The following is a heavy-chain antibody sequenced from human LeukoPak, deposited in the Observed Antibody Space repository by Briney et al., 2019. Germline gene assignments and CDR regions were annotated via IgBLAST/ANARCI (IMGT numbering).Heavy chain of an antibody. J-gene: IGHJ4*01. CDR3: ARHPSSAWHADY. CDR1: GGSISTSSYC. CDR2: ISYSGTT. Sequence: SETLSLTCTVSGGSISTSSYCWGWIRQPPGKGLEWIGSISYSGTTYYNPSLKSRVAISVDTSNNQFSLRLTSVTAADTAVYFCARHPSSAWHADYWGHGTLVTVSS. V-gene: IGHV4-39*01. D-gene: IGHD6-25*01.